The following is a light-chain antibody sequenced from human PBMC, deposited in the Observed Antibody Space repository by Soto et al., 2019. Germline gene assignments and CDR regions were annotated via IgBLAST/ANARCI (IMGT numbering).Light chain of an antibody. CDR1: STDVGAYNY. CDR3: ISYTGKSASYV. Sequence: QFVLAQPASVSGSPGQSITISCTGTSTDVGAYNYVAWYQQHPGKAPKLIIYEVTNRPSGVSYRFSASKSGNTAFLTIFGLHSEDEADYYCISYTGKSASYVFGTGTKVTVL. V-gene: IGLV2-14*01. CDR2: EVT. J-gene: IGLJ1*01.